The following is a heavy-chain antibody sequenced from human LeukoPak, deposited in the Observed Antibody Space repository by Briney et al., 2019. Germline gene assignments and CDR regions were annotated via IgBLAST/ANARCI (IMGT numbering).Heavy chain of an antibody. CDR1: GYSISSGYY. Sequence: SETLSLXCAVSGYSISSGYYWGWIRQPPGKGLEWIGSIYHSGSTYYNPSLKSRVTISVDTSKNQFSLKLSSVTAADTAVYYCARQKSGYDSPIDYWGQGTLVTVSS. CDR3: ARQKSGYDSPIDY. J-gene: IGHJ4*02. CDR2: IYHSGST. V-gene: IGHV4-38-2*01. D-gene: IGHD5-12*01.